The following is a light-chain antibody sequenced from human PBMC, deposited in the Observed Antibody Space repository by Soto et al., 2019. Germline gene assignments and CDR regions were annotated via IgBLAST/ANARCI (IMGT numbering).Light chain of an antibody. Sequence: QSVLTQPPSASGTPGQRVTISCSGNSSNIGSSYVYWFQQFPGTAPKLLIYMDNQRPSGVPDRFSGSKSGTSASLAISGLRSEDEADFYCAAWDNSLRGWVFGGGTKLTVL. CDR1: SSNIGSSY. CDR3: AAWDNSLRGWV. CDR2: MDN. V-gene: IGLV1-47*01. J-gene: IGLJ3*02.